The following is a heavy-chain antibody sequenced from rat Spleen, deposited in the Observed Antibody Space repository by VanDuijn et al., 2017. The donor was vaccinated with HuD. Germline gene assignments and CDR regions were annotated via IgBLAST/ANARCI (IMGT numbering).Heavy chain of an antibody. J-gene: IGHJ1*01. CDR2: IRGNGNT. CDR1: GFSLSSYG. Sequence: QVQLKESGPGLVQPAQTLSLTCTVSGFSLSSYGVFWVRQPPGKGLEWMGVIRGNGNTNYNSVLKSRLSITRDTSKSQVYLKMNSLQTEDTATYYCARDWYFDFWGPGTMVTVSS. CDR3: ARDWYFDF. V-gene: IGHV2-13*01.